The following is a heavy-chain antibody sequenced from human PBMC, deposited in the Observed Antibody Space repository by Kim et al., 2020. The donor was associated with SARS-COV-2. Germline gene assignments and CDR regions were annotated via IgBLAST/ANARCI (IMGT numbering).Heavy chain of an antibody. J-gene: IGHJ4*02. CDR3: ARNSVVATITTTYYFDY. CDR2: INAGNGNT. V-gene: IGHV1-3*01. Sequence: ASVKVSCKASGYTFTSYAMHWVRQAPGQRLEWMGWINAGNGNTKYSQKFQGRVTITRDTSASTAYMELSSLRSEDTAVYYCARNSVVATITTTYYFDYWGQGTLVTVSS. D-gene: IGHD5-12*01. CDR1: GYTFTSYA.